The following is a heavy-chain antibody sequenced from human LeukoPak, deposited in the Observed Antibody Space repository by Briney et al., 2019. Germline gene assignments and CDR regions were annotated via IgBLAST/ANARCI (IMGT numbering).Heavy chain of an antibody. D-gene: IGHD2-2*01. CDR1: GGTFTSYG. J-gene: IGHJ3*02. Sequence: SVKVSCKASGGTFTSYGISWVRQAPGQGLEWMGGSIPIFGRGNYPQKFQGRVTITTDESTSTSYMELSSLRSEDTAVYYCTRDRGPAAIRDAFDIWGQGTMVTVSS. V-gene: IGHV1-69*05. CDR2: SIPIFGRG. CDR3: TRDRGPAAIRDAFDI.